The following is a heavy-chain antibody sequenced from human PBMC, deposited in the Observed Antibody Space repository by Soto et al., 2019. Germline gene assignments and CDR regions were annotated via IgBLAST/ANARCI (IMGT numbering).Heavy chain of an antibody. J-gene: IGHJ6*02. Sequence: QVQLQESGPGLVKPSQTLSLTCTVSGGSINSDDSYWSWLRQPPGRGLEWIGYIYDSETTYYNPSIKSLVTISVATSTNQFSLKLNSVTAADTAVYYCARDRQSEIVAMLASNGMDVWGQGTTVIVSS. CDR2: IYDSETT. V-gene: IGHV4-30-4*01. D-gene: IGHD5-12*01. CDR3: ARDRQSEIVAMLASNGMDV. CDR1: GGSINSDDSY.